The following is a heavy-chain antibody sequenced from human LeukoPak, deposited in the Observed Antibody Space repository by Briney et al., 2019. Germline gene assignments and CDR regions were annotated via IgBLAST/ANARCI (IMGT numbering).Heavy chain of an antibody. Sequence: GGSLRLSCAASGFTVSSKYMSWVHQAPGKGLEWVSVIHSSGSTDYADSVKGRFTISRGNSKNTVYLQMNSLRAEDTAVYYCARDPAGIAVAGNYRGQGTLVTVSS. V-gene: IGHV3-53*01. CDR1: GFTVSSKY. CDR3: ARDPAGIAVAGNY. CDR2: IHSSGST. D-gene: IGHD6-19*01. J-gene: IGHJ4*02.